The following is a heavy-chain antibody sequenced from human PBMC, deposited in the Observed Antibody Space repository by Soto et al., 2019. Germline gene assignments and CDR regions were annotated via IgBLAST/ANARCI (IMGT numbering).Heavy chain of an antibody. J-gene: IGHJ6*02. Sequence: PSETLSLTCAVSGDSISSSNWSTWVRRPPGKGLEWIGDIYHTGITNYNPSLKSRVTILVDKSKNQFSLKLTSVTAADTAVYYCARYSASGLHYYLGIDVWGHGTTVGVS. V-gene: IGHV4-4*02. CDR3: ARYSASGLHYYLGIDV. CDR1: GDSISSSNW. D-gene: IGHD6-13*01. CDR2: IYHTGIT.